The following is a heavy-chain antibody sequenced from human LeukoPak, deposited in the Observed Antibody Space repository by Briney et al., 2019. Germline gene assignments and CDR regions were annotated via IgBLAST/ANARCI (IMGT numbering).Heavy chain of an antibody. CDR3: ARERDSSGWYLDTEVDY. Sequence: GGSLRLSCAASGFTFSSYWMSWVRQAPGKGVEWVANIKQDGSEKYYVDSVKSRFTISRDNAKNSLYLQMNSLRAEDTAVYYCARERDSSGWYLDTEVDYWGQGTLVTVSS. D-gene: IGHD6-19*01. V-gene: IGHV3-7*01. CDR1: GFTFSSYW. CDR2: IKQDGSEK. J-gene: IGHJ4*02.